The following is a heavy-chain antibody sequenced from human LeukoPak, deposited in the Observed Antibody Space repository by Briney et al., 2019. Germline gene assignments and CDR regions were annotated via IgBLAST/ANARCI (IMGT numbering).Heavy chain of an antibody. Sequence: ASVKVSCKASGYTFTSYGISWVRQAPGQGLEWMGWISAYNGNTNYAQKLQGRVTMTTDTSTSTAYMELRSLRSDDTAVYYCARGHYDFWSGSVLTPDYWGQGTLVTVPS. CDR3: ARGHYDFWSGSVLTPDY. CDR2: ISAYNGNT. CDR1: GYTFTSYG. V-gene: IGHV1-18*01. D-gene: IGHD3-3*01. J-gene: IGHJ4*02.